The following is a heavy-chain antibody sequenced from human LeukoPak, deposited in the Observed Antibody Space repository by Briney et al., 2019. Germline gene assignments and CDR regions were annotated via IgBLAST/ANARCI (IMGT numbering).Heavy chain of an antibody. CDR1: GFTFSSYS. CDR2: IGSSGSYI. J-gene: IGHJ4*02. V-gene: IGHV3-21*01. Sequence: GGSLRLSCAASGFTFSSYSMNWVRQAPGKGLEWVSCIGSSGSYIYYADSVKGRFTISRDNAKNSLYLQMNSLRAEDTAVYYCARDEYASSPGYFDYWGQGTLVTVSS. CDR3: ARDEYASSPGYFDY. D-gene: IGHD6-6*01.